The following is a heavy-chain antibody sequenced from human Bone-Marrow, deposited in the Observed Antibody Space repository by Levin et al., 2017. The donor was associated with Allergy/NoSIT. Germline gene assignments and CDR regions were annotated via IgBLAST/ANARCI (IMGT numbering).Heavy chain of an antibody. CDR1: GFTFSDFY. V-gene: IGHV3-11*01. CDR2: ISTNENVI. J-gene: IGHJ4*02. Sequence: GGSLRLSCAGSGFTFSDFYVTWIRQAPGKGLEWVSYISTNENVIYYADSVKGRFTISRDNANNSVYLQMNTLRGEDTAVYYCATGAISCPLYWGQGTLVNVSS. CDR3: ATGAISCPLY. D-gene: IGHD2-2*01.